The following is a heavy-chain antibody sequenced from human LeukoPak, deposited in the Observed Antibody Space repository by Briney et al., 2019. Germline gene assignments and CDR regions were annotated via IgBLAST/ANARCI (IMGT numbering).Heavy chain of an antibody. V-gene: IGHV3-7*01. CDR2: IKQDGSEK. Sequence: PGGSLRLSCAASGFTFSSYWMSWVRQAPGKGLEWVANIKQDGSEKYYVDSVKGRFTISRDNAKNSLYLQMNSLRAEDTAVYYCARGPLAQNYYYYYMDVWGKGTTVTVSS. CDR1: GFTFSSYW. CDR3: ARGPLAQNYYYYYMDV. J-gene: IGHJ6*03.